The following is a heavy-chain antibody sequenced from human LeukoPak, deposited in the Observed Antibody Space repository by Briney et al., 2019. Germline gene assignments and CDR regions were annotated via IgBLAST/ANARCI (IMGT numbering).Heavy chain of an antibody. V-gene: IGHV4-31*11. J-gene: IGHJ4*02. CDR1: GGSISSGGCS. Sequence: SETLSLTCAVSGGSISSGGCSWSWIRQHPGKGLEWIGYIYYSGSTYYNPSLKSRVTISVDTSKNQFSLKLSSATDADTAVYYCARVPYYYDSSGYSDFDYWGQGILVTVSS. D-gene: IGHD3-22*01. CDR2: IYYSGST. CDR3: ARVPYYYDSSGYSDFDY.